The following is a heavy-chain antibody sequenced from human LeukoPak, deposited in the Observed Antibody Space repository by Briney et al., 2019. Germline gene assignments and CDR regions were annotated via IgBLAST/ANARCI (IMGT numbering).Heavy chain of an antibody. CDR2: IYTSGST. Sequence: SQTLSLTCTVSGGSISSGSYYWSWIRQPAGKGLKWIGRIYTSGSTNYNPSLKSRVTISVDTSKNQFSLKLSSVTAADTAVYYCARELYYDFWSGYPNDWYYYMDVWGKGTTVTVSS. D-gene: IGHD3-3*01. V-gene: IGHV4-61*02. J-gene: IGHJ6*03. CDR3: ARELYYDFWSGYPNDWYYYMDV. CDR1: GGSISSGSYY.